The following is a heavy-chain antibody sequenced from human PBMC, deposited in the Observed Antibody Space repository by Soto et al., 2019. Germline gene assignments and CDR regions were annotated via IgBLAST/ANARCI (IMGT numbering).Heavy chain of an antibody. V-gene: IGHV3-33*01. CDR3: ARAQGDSFRWGYLFDY. CDR2: IWYDGSDK. CDR1: GFSFSSYG. J-gene: IGHJ4*02. D-gene: IGHD2-15*01. Sequence: QVQLVESGGGVVQPGRALRLSCAASGFSFSSYGMHWVRQAPGKGLEWVAVIWYDGSDKYYEDYVKGRFTISRDNSKNTLYLQMNSLRAEDTAVYYCARAQGDSFRWGYLFDYWGQGTLVTVSS.